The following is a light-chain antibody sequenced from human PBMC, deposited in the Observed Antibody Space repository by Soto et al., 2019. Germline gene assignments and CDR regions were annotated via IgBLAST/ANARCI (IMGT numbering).Light chain of an antibody. CDR2: DAS. CDR1: QSVSGY. J-gene: IGKJ4*01. Sequence: EIVFTQSPCTLSLSPGERATLSCRASQSVSGYLAWYQQKPGQAPRLLIYDASNRATGVPARFSGSGSGTDFTLTISSLESEDFAVYYCQQRANWPLTFGGGTKVDIK. CDR3: QQRANWPLT. V-gene: IGKV3-11*01.